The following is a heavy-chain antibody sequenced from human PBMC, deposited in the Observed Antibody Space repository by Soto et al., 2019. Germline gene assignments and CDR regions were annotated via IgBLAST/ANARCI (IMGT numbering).Heavy chain of an antibody. Sequence: QVQLVQSGGEVKKPGASVKVSCKASGYTFTTFGITWVRQAPGQGLEWMGWISTSTGNTNYAQKLQGRVTLTTDTSTRTAYMELRSLTSDDTAVYYCARSPRVIVAANSTLDYWGQGTLVTVSS. D-gene: IGHD5-12*01. CDR3: ARSPRVIVAANSTLDY. CDR2: ISTSTGNT. CDR1: GYTFTTFG. V-gene: IGHV1-18*04. J-gene: IGHJ4*02.